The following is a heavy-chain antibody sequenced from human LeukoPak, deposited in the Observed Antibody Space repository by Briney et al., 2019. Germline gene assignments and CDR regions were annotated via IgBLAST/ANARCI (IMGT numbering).Heavy chain of an antibody. D-gene: IGHD3-10*01. Sequence: SETLSLTCTVSGGSIRSDYWSWIRQPPGKGLEWVGYTHYSGSPNYNPSLTSRVTISVDTSRNQFSLKLSSVTAADTAVYYCARGGYYGLGNDFRFDPWGQGTLVTVSS. CDR1: GGSIRSDY. V-gene: IGHV4-59*01. CDR3: ARGGYYGLGNDFRFDP. J-gene: IGHJ5*02. CDR2: THYSGSP.